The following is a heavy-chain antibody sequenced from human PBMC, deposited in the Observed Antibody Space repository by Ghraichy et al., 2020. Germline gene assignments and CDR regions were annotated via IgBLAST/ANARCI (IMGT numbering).Heavy chain of an antibody. CDR1: GFTFSSYG. CDR2: ISYDGSNK. V-gene: IGHV3-30*03. Sequence: GGSLRLSCAASGFTFSSYGMHWVRQAPGKGLEWVAVISYDGSNKYYADSVKGRFTISRDNSKNTLYLQMNSLRAEDTAVYYCGRWHPLEGLDYWGQGTLVTVSS. CDR3: GRWHPLEGLDY. J-gene: IGHJ4*02.